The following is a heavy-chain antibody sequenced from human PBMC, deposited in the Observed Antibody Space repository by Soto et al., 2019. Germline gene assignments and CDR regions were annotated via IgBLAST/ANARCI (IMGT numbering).Heavy chain of an antibody. J-gene: IGHJ6*02. V-gene: IGHV3-23*01. CDR1: GFTFSSYA. Sequence: GGSLRLSCAASGFTFSSYAMSWVRQAPGKGLEWVSAISGSGGSTYYADSVKGRFTISRDNSKNTLYLQMNSLRAEDTAVYYCAKDRSNLYSSSASSNGMDVWGQGTTVTVSS. D-gene: IGHD6-6*01. CDR3: AKDRSNLYSSSASSNGMDV. CDR2: ISGSGGST.